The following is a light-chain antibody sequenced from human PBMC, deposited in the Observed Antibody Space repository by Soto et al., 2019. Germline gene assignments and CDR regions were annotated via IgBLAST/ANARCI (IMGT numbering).Light chain of an antibody. Sequence: QPVLTQTPSVSGAPGQRVTISCTGSSSNIGAGYDVHWYQHLPGTAPKLLIYGNSNRPSGVPDRFSGSKSGTSASLAITGLQAEDEADYYCQSYDSSLSGPSYGFGTGTKLTVL. CDR1: SSNIGAGYD. CDR3: QSYDSSLSGPSYG. CDR2: GNS. J-gene: IGLJ1*01. V-gene: IGLV1-40*01.